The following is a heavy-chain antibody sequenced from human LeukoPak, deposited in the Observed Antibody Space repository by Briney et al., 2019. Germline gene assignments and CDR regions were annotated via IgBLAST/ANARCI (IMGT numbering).Heavy chain of an antibody. Sequence: PGGSLRLSCAASGLTFSRYSMNWVRQAPGKGLEWVSSISSSSSYIYYADSVKGRFTISRDNAKNSLYLQMNSLRAEDTAVYYCARKIPGDFWSGDYYMDVWGKGTTVTVSS. D-gene: IGHD3-3*01. V-gene: IGHV3-21*01. CDR2: ISSSSSYI. J-gene: IGHJ6*03. CDR1: GLTFSRYS. CDR3: ARKIPGDFWSGDYYMDV.